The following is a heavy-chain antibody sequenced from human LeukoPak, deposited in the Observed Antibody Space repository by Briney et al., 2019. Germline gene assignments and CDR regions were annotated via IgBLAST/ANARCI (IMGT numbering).Heavy chain of an antibody. CDR2: ISWNSGSI. J-gene: IGHJ4*02. Sequence: GGSLRLSCAASGFTFDDYAMHWVRQAPGKGLEWVSGISWNSGSIGYADSVKGRFTISRDNAKNSLYLQMNSLRAEDTAVYYCAKDNSHLPFDYWGQGTLVTVSS. CDR3: AKDNSHLPFDY. CDR1: GFTFDDYA. V-gene: IGHV3-9*01. D-gene: IGHD4-11*01.